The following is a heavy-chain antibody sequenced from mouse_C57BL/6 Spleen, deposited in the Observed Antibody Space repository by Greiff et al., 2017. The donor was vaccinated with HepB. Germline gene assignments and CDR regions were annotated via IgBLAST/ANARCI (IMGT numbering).Heavy chain of an antibody. V-gene: IGHV1-82*01. Sequence: VKLQESGPELVKPGASVKISCKASGYAFSSSWINWVKQRPGKGLEWIGRIYPGDGDTNYNGKFKGKATLTADKSSSTAYMQLSSLTSEDSAVYFCAREERLLRYFEVWGTGTTVTVSS. D-gene: IGHD2-3*01. CDR2: IYPGDGDT. CDR3: AREERLLRYFEV. CDR1: GYAFSSSW. J-gene: IGHJ1*03.